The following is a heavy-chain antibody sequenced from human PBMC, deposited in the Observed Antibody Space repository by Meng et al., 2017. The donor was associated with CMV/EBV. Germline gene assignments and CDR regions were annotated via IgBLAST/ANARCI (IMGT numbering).Heavy chain of an antibody. CDR1: GGSISSYY. V-gene: IGHV4-59*01. Sequence: SETLSLTCTVSGGSISSYYWSWIRQPPGKGLEWIGYIYYSGSTNYYPSLKSRVTISVDTSKNQFSLKLSSVTAADTAVYYCARSYEFWSGYYFDYWGQGTLVTVSS. D-gene: IGHD3-3*01. CDR2: IYYSGST. CDR3: ARSYEFWSGYYFDY. J-gene: IGHJ4*02.